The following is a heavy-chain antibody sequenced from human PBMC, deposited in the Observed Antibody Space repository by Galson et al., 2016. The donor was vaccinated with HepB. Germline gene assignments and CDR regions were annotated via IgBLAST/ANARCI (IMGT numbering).Heavy chain of an antibody. D-gene: IGHD6-19*01. Sequence: QSGAEVKKPGESLKISCKGSGYRFTDFWIGWVRQMPGKGLEWMGIIWPGDSDGRYSPSFQGQVTMSVDESLSTAYLQWNSLQASDNGMYFCAGRGSGGWYPFDYGGQGTLVTVSS. CDR2: IWPGDSDG. J-gene: IGHJ4*02. V-gene: IGHV5-51*01. CDR1: GYRFTDFW. CDR3: AGRGSGGWYPFDY.